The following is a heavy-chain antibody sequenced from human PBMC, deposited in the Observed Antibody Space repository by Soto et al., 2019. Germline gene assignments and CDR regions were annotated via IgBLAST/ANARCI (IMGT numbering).Heavy chain of an antibody. D-gene: IGHD3-22*01. CDR1: GFTFSNYA. J-gene: IGHJ5*01. CDR2: VGGRATSA. V-gene: IGHV3-23*01. Sequence: EVQLLESGGGLVQPGGSLRLSCAASGFTFSNYAMSWVRQAPGKGLEWVSGVGGRATSAYYADSVKGGFAICRDNSYNAQTLHPNSLRAEDTAVHYSAKSRYADSSGDFYDSWGQGTLVSVSS. CDR3: AKSRYADSSGDFYDS.